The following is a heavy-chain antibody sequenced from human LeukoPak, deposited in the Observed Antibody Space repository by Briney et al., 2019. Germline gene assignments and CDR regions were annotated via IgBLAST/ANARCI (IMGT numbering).Heavy chain of an antibody. CDR3: AKDRGSWSTRFDY. V-gene: IGHV3-23*01. J-gene: IGHJ4*02. CDR2: ISGSGGST. Sequence: PGGSLRLSCSASGFTFSSYAMSWVRQAPGKGLEWVSAISGSGGSTYYADSVKGRFTISRDNSKNTLYLQMNSLRAEDTAVYYCAKDRGSWSTRFDYWGQGTLVTVSS. D-gene: IGHD1-26*01. CDR1: GFTFSSYA.